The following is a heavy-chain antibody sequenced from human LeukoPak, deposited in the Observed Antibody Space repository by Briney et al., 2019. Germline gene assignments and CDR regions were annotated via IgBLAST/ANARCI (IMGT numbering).Heavy chain of an antibody. D-gene: IGHD3-3*01. CDR2: ISSSSSYI. CDR3: ARLLRFLEWSAYYGMDV. Sequence: GGSLRLSCAASVFTFSSYSMNWVRQAPGKGLEWVSSISSSSSYIYYAHSVKGRFTISRDNAKNSLYLQMNSLRAEDTAVYYCARLLRFLEWSAYYGMDVWGQGTTVTVSS. V-gene: IGHV3-21*01. CDR1: VFTFSSYS. J-gene: IGHJ6*02.